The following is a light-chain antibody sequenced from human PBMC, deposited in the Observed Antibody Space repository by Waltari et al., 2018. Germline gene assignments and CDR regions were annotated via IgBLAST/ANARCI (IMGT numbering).Light chain of an antibody. CDR2: AND. CDR1: SSNIGRDT. CDR3: AVWDDSLSGWV. J-gene: IGLJ3*02. Sequence: QSVLTQPPSASGTPGQRVTISCSGSSSNIGRDTVNWYQQPPVRAPKLLIYANDPRPSGVPDRCSGSKSGTSAPLAISGLRSEDVADYRCAVWDDSLSGWVFSGGTKLTVL. V-gene: IGLV1-44*01.